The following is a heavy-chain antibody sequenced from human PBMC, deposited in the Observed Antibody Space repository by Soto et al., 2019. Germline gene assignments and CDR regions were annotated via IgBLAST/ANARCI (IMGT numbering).Heavy chain of an antibody. Sequence: EVQLVESGGGLVKPGGSLRLSCAASGFPFDSTTMNWVRQAPGKGLEWVSSIISTSDYMAYADSVKGRFTISRDNAKNSLFLQMDSLRADDTAVYYCARDLYQYDPYFDHWGQGTLGTVSS. D-gene: IGHD3-16*01. CDR1: GFPFDSTT. CDR3: ARDLYQYDPYFDH. J-gene: IGHJ4*02. CDR2: IISTSDYM. V-gene: IGHV3-21*02.